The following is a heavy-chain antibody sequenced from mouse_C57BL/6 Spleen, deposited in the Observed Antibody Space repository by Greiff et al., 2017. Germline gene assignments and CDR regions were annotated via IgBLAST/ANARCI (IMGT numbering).Heavy chain of an antibody. D-gene: IGHD2-4*01. CDR1: GFSLTSYG. CDR2: IWGVGST. J-gene: IGHJ3*01. CDR3: ATHDYDGDWFAY. V-gene: IGHV2-6*01. Sequence: QVQLQQSGPGLVAPSQSLSITCTVSGFSLTSYGVDWVRQSPGKGLEWLGVIWGVGSTNYNSAHKSRLSISKDNSKSQVFLKMNSLQTDDTAMYYCATHDYDGDWFAYWGQGTLVTVSA.